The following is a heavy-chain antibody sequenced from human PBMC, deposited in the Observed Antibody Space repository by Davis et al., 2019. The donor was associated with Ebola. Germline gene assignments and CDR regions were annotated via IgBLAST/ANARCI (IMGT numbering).Heavy chain of an antibody. V-gene: IGHV5-51*01. CDR3: ARLYGPGHYLNWYFNL. J-gene: IGHJ2*01. Sequence: GESLKISCQGSGYSFFNNWIGWVRQKPGEGLQWMGIIYPADSDTRYSPSFQGQVIISADQSISTAYLQWDSLQASDTAVYYCARLYGPGHYLNWYFNLWGRGTLVTVSS. D-gene: IGHD3-10*01. CDR2: IYPADSDT. CDR1: GYSFFNNW.